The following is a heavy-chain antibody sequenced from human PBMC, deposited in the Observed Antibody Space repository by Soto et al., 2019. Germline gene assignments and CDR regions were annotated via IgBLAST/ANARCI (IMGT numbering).Heavy chain of an antibody. V-gene: IGHV3-33*01. D-gene: IGHD1-26*01. Sequence: QVRLVESGGGVVQPGRSLRLSCAASGFGFSTYGMHWVRQAPGKGLEWVAVIWHDGSKTYYADSVKGRLIISRDNSKNTLYVQKNSLRAEDRGVYFCALGSIVAAKYGMDVWGQGTTVTVS. CDR2: IWHDGSKT. CDR1: GFGFSTYG. CDR3: ALGSIVAAKYGMDV. J-gene: IGHJ6*02.